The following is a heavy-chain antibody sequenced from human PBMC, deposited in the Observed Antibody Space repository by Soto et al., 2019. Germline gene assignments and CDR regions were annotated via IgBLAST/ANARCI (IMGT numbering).Heavy chain of an antibody. CDR1: GCS. J-gene: IGHJ5*02. CDR2: IYHSGST. CDR3: ARVPGP. Sequence: GCSWIWNRKPPGKGLEWIGYIYHSGSTYYNPSLKSRVTISVDRSKNQFSLKLSFVTAADTAVYYCARVPGPWGQGTLVTVFS. V-gene: IGHV4-30-2*01.